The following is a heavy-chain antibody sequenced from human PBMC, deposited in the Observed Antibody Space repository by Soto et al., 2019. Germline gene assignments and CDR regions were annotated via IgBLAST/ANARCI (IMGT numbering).Heavy chain of an antibody. J-gene: IGHJ4*02. CDR1: GGTFSSYT. CDR3: ARDPSAGDSAGY. Sequence: QVQLVQSGAEVKKPGSSVKVSCKASGGTFSSYTISWVRQAPGQGLEWMGRIIPILRIANYAQKFQGRVTITADKSTSTAYMELSSLRSEDTAVYYCARDPSAGDSAGYWGQGTLVTVSS. D-gene: IGHD2-21*01. CDR2: IIPILRIA. V-gene: IGHV1-69*08.